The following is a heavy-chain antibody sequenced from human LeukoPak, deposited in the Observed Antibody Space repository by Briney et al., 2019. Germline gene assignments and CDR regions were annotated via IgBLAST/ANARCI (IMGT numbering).Heavy chain of an antibody. CDR1: GFTFNTYT. Sequence: PGGSLRLSCAASGFTFNTYTMNWVRQAPGKGLEWVSSISSGTSYIYYADSVKGRFTISRDNAKDSLFLQMNSLRAEDTAVYYCARVITSGWYYFDSWGQGTLVTVSS. D-gene: IGHD6-19*01. J-gene: IGHJ4*02. CDR2: ISSGTSYI. CDR3: ARVITSGWYYFDS. V-gene: IGHV3-21*04.